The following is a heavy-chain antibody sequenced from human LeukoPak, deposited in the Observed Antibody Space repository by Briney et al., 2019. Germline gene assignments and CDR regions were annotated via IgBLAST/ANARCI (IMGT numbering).Heavy chain of an antibody. CDR3: ASRRYDYYGSGANWFDP. V-gene: IGHV3-48*04. CDR1: GFTLSTYN. J-gene: IGHJ5*02. Sequence: GESLRLSCAASGFTLSTYNMNWVRQAPGKGLEWVSYISTSSSTIYYADSVEGRFTISRDNARNSLYLQMNSLRAEDTAVYYCASRRYDYYGSGANWFDPWGQGTLVTVSS. D-gene: IGHD3-10*01. CDR2: ISTSSSTI.